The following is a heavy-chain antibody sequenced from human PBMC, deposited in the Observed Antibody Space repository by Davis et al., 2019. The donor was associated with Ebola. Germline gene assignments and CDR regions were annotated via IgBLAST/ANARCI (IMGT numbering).Heavy chain of an antibody. CDR1: GFTVSTSY. J-gene: IGHJ4*02. V-gene: IGHV3-53*01. Sequence: GESLKISCAGSGFTVSTSYMSWVRQAPGKGLEWVSIINTDGSTNHADSVKGRFSMSRDTSTNTLYLQMNTLIVEDAAVYYCAKADLPGWTFTYWGQGTLVTVSS. CDR3: AKADLPGWTFTY. D-gene: IGHD6-19*01. CDR2: INTDGST.